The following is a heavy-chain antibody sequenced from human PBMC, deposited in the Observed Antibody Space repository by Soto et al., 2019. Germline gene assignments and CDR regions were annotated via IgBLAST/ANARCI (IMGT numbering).Heavy chain of an antibody. CDR1: GYSFSRHY. V-gene: IGHV1-46*03. D-gene: IGHD2-15*01. J-gene: IGHJ5*02. Sequence: QVQLVQSGAEVKKPGASVKLSCKASGYSFSRHYMHWVRQAPGQGLEWMGVIHPSGTNKAYAQKFQGRVTMTTDTATSTVYMDLTSLRSEDTAIYSCASDQRWQEVVWWFAPLGPGTLVTVSS. CDR3: ASDQRWQEVVWWFAP. CDR2: IHPSGTNK.